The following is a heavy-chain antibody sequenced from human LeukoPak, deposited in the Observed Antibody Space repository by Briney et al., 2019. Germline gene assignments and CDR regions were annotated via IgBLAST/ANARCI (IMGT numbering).Heavy chain of an antibody. CDR2: IKQDGSEK. V-gene: IGHV3-7*01. CDR1: GFTFSSYW. Sequence: GGSLRLSCAASGFTFSSYWVSWVRQAPGKGLEWVANIKQDGSEKYYVDSVKGRFTISRDNAKNSLYLQMNSLRAEDTAVYSCARTGYDVLLWFGELPMDAGGQGTTVTVSS. D-gene: IGHD3-10*01. J-gene: IGHJ6*02. CDR3: ARTGYDVLLWFGELPMDA.